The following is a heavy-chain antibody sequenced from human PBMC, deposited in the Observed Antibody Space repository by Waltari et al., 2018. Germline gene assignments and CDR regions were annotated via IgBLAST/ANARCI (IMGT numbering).Heavy chain of an antibody. CDR2: INHSGST. D-gene: IGHD6-13*01. V-gene: IGHV4-34*01. J-gene: IGHJ5*02. Sequence: QVQLQQWGAGLLKPSETLSLTCAVYGGSFTGYYWSWIRQPPGKGLEWIGEINHSGSTNYKSSLERRVTISVDTSKNQFSLKLNSVTAADTAVYYCARVWSTSTWFGRLDRFDPWGQGTLVTVYS. CDR1: GGSFTGYY. CDR3: ARVWSTSTWFGRLDRFDP.